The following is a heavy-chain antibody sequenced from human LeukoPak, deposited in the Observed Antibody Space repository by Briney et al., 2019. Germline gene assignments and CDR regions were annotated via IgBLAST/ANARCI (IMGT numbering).Heavy chain of an antibody. Sequence: PGGSLRLSCAASGFTFSSYGMHWVRQAPGKGLEWVAFIRYDGSNKYYADSVKGRFTISRDNSKNTLYLQMNSLRAEDTAVYYCARGNLFSGWYDIYYFDYWGQGTLVTVSS. D-gene: IGHD6-19*01. CDR3: ARGNLFSGWYDIYYFDY. J-gene: IGHJ4*02. V-gene: IGHV3-30*02. CDR2: IRYDGSNK. CDR1: GFTFSSYG.